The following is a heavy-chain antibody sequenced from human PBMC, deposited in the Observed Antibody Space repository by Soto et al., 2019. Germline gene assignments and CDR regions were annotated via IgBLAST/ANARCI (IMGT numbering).Heavy chain of an antibody. CDR2: ISYDGSNK. V-gene: IGHV3-30-3*01. Sequence: GGSLRLSCAASGFTFSSYAMHWVRQAPGKGLEWVAVISYDGSNKYYADSVKGRFTISRDNSKNTLYLQMNSLRAEDTAVYYCARDHYSDSSGYLTLGAFDIWGQGTMVTVSS. D-gene: IGHD3-22*01. CDR1: GFTFSSYA. J-gene: IGHJ3*02. CDR3: ARDHYSDSSGYLTLGAFDI.